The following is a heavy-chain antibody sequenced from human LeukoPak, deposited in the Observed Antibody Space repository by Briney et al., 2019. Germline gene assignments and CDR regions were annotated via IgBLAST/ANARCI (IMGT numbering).Heavy chain of an antibody. V-gene: IGHV1-18*01. CDR3: ARDWSPYYYDSSGYSQSDY. CDR2: ISAYNGNT. D-gene: IGHD3-22*01. Sequence: GASVKVSCKTSGYNFNSHHVHWVRQAPGQGLEWMGWISAYNGNTNYAQKLQGRVTMTTDTSTSTAYMELRSLRSDDTAVYYCARDWSPYYYDSSGYSQSDYWGQGTLVTVSS. CDR1: GYNFNSHH. J-gene: IGHJ4*02.